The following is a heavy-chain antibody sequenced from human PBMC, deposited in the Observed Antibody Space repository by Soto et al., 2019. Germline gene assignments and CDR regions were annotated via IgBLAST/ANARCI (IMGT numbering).Heavy chain of an antibody. J-gene: IGHJ5*02. Sequence: VHLVESGGGLVQPGGSLRLSCAASGFNFTNHWMHWVRQAPGKGLVWVSRITSDGKSKAYAESVTGRFAISRDNAKNTVYLQMNGLTVEDAAVYYCARESGDWPLNWFDPWGQGTLVTVSS. CDR3: ARESGDWPLNWFDP. D-gene: IGHD2-21*02. CDR1: GFNFTNHW. V-gene: IGHV3-74*01. CDR2: ITSDGKSK.